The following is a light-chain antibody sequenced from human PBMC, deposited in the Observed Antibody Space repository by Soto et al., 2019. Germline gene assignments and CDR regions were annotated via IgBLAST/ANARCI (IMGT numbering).Light chain of an antibody. Sequence: DIPMTQSPSTVSAYVGDSVTITCRASQSITTWLAWYQQRPGKAPKLLIYDVSSLQSGVPSRFSGSGSGTEFTLTISSLQPDDFATYYCQPYKMYSPWTFGQGTKVEIK. CDR2: DVS. CDR3: QPYKMYSPWT. V-gene: IGKV1-5*01. J-gene: IGKJ1*01. CDR1: QSITTW.